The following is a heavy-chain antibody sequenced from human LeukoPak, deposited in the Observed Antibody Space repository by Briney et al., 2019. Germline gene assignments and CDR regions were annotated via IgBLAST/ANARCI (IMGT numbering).Heavy chain of an antibody. CDR3: AREVMVRGVSALDI. D-gene: IGHD3-10*01. CDR2: IYYSGST. CDR1: GGSVSSGSYY. Sequence: TSETLSLTCTVSGGSVSSGSYYWSWIRQPPGKGLEWIGCIYYSGSTNYNPSLKSRVTISVDTSKNQLSLKLNSVTAADTAVYYCAREVMVRGVSALDIWGQGAMVTVSS. J-gene: IGHJ3*02. V-gene: IGHV4-61*01.